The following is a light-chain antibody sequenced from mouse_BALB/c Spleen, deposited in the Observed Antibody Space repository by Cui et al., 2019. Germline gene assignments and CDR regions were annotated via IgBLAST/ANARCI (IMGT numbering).Light chain of an antibody. CDR2: KAA. J-gene: IGKJ1*01. Sequence: DIQMNQSPSSLSASLGDTITITCHASQNINVWLRWYQQKQGNIPKLLIYKAANLHKGVPSRFSGSGSGEGFTLTISSLQPEDIATYYCQQGQSYPRTFGGGTNLEIK. V-gene: IGKV14-126*01. CDR1: QNINVW. CDR3: QQGQSYPRT.